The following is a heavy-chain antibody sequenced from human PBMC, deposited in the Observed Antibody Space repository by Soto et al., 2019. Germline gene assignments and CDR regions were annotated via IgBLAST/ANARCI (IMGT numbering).Heavy chain of an antibody. J-gene: IGHJ6*02. Sequence: EVQLVESGGGLVKPGGSLRLSCAASGFTFSSYSMNWVRQAPGKGLEWVSSISSSSSYIYYADSVKGRFTISRDNAKNSLYLQMNSLRAEDTAVYYCARAVLLEEVRGVYGMDVWGQGTTVTVSS. CDR2: ISSSSSYI. CDR1: GFTFSSYS. D-gene: IGHD3-10*01. V-gene: IGHV3-21*01. CDR3: ARAVLLEEVRGVYGMDV.